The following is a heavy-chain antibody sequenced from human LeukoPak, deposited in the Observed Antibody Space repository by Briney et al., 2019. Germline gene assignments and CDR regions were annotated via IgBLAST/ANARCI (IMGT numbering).Heavy chain of an antibody. V-gene: IGHV4-59*08. D-gene: IGHD3-22*01. CDR1: GGSISSYY. CDR2: IYYSGST. J-gene: IGHJ4*02. CDR3: ARHCDGSGYPLDY. Sequence: PSETLSLTCTVSGGSISSYYWSWIRQPPGKGLEWIGYIYYSGSTNYNPSLKSRVTISVDTSKNQFSLKLNSVTAADTAVYYCARHCDGSGYPLDYWGQGTLVTVSS.